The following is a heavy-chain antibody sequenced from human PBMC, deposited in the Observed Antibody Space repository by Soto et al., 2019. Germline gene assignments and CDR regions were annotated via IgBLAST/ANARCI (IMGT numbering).Heavy chain of an antibody. CDR2: IIPIFGTA. J-gene: IGHJ6*02. Sequence: SVKVSCKASGGTFSSYAISWVRQAPGQGLEWMGGIIPIFGTANYAQKFQGRVTITADESTSTAYMELSSLRSEDTAAYYCASQGDYYDSSGYYQRNYYYYGMDVWGQGTTVTVSS. CDR3: ASQGDYYDSSGYYQRNYYYYGMDV. D-gene: IGHD3-22*01. V-gene: IGHV1-69*13. CDR1: GGTFSSYA.